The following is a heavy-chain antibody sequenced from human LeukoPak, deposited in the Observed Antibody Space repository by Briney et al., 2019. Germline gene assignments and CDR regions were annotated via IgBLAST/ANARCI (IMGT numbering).Heavy chain of an antibody. CDR3: TRDLGVDTTMIFFDY. Sequence: GASVKVSCKASGYTFTSFGISWVRQAPGQGLEWMGWSSAYNGNTNYAQKFQGRVTMTTDTSTSTAYMEVRSLRSDVTAVYYCTRDLGVDTTMIFFDYWGQGSLVTVSS. D-gene: IGHD5-18*01. CDR2: SSAYNGNT. V-gene: IGHV1-18*01. J-gene: IGHJ4*02. CDR1: GYTFTSFG.